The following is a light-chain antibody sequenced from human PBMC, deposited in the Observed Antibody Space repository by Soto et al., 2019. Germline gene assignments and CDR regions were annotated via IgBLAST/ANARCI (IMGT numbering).Light chain of an antibody. J-gene: IGKJ1*01. CDR3: QQYNSYSPTWT. Sequence: DIQMTQSPSTLSASVGDRVTITCLASQSISSWLAWYQQKPGKAPKLLIYKASSLESGVPSRFSGSGSGTEFTLTISSLQPDDFATYYCQQYNSYSPTWTFGQGTKGEIK. V-gene: IGKV1-5*03. CDR1: QSISSW. CDR2: KAS.